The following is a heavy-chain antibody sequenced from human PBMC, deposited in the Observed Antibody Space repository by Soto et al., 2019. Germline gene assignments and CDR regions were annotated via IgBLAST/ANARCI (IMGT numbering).Heavy chain of an antibody. Sequence: QVQLQQWGAGLLKPSETLSLTCGVYGGAFSGYHWSWIRQAPGKGLEWIGEINQSGSTNYSPSLKSRVTMSVDTSKKQFSLKRNSVTAADTALYYCATRDSYYGMDFWGQGTTVTVSS. V-gene: IGHV4-34*01. CDR2: INQSGST. CDR3: ATRDSYYGMDF. J-gene: IGHJ6*02. CDR1: GGAFSGYH.